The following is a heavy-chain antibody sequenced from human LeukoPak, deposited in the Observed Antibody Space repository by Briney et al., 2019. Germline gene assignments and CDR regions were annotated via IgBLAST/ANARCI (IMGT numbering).Heavy chain of an antibody. Sequence: PSETLSLTCTVSGGSISSGSYYWSWIRQPAGKGLEWIGRIYTSGSTNYNPSLKSRVTISVDTSKNQFSLRLSSVTAADTAVYYCASGGVGARPDWGQGTLVIVSS. CDR2: IYTSGST. CDR3: ASGGVGARPD. D-gene: IGHD1-26*01. V-gene: IGHV4-61*02. J-gene: IGHJ4*02. CDR1: GGSISSGSYY.